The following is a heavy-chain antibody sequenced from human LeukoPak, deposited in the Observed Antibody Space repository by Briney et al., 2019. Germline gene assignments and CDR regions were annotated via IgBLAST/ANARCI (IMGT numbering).Heavy chain of an antibody. CDR3: ASRKLGNDY. D-gene: IGHD7-27*01. Sequence: SETLSLTCTVSGYSISSGYFWGWIRQPPGKGLEWIGTIYHSGSTYYNASLESRVTISADTSKNQFSLKLISVTAADTAVYYCASRKLGNDYWGQGTLVTVSS. CDR1: GYSISSGYF. J-gene: IGHJ4*02. V-gene: IGHV4-38-2*02. CDR2: IYHSGST.